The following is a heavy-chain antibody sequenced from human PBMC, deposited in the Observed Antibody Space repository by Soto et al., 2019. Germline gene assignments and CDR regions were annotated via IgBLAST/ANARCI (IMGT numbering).Heavy chain of an antibody. D-gene: IGHD4-17*01. Sequence: QVQLVESGGGVVQPGRSLRLSCAASGFTFSSYTMHWVRQAPGKGLEWVAVMSYDGSHKYYADSMKGRFTISRDNSKNTLYLQMNSLRADDTAVYYCARAPAPDYGGVGDYWGQGTLVTVSS. CDR3: ARAPAPDYGGVGDY. J-gene: IGHJ4*02. CDR2: MSYDGSHK. V-gene: IGHV3-30-3*01. CDR1: GFTFSSYT.